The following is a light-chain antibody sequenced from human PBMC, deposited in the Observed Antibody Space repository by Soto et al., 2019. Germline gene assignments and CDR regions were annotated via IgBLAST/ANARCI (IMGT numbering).Light chain of an antibody. Sequence: QSVLTQPPSVSAAPGQRVTISCSGSASNVGTHFVSWYQHLPGAAPKLLIYDNDERPSEIPDRFSGSKSDTSATLTITGLQTGDEADYYCGTWASGLTSGVFGGGTKLTVL. J-gene: IGLJ2*01. CDR2: DND. V-gene: IGLV1-51*01. CDR3: GTWASGLTSGV. CDR1: ASNVGTHF.